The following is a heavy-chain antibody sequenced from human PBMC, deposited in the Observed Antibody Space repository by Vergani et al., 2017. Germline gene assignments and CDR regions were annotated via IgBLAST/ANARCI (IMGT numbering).Heavy chain of an antibody. V-gene: IGHV3-11*04. CDR3: ARDLSYSTAWPFFDS. CDR1: GFTFSDYY. CDR2: ISGSGHTK. Sequence: QVQLVESGGGLVKPGGSLRLSCAASGFTFSDYYMTWIRQAPGKGLEWISYISGSGHTKYYADSVKGRFAISRDSSKTLYLQMDSLRVEDTAMYFCARDLSYSTAWPFFDSRGQGTLVTVSS. D-gene: IGHD4-11*01. J-gene: IGHJ4*02.